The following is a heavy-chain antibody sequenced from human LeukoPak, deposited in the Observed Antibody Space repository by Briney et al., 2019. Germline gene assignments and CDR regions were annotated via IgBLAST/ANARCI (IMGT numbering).Heavy chain of an antibody. D-gene: IGHD3-3*01. V-gene: IGHV3-30*18. Sequence: TGGSLRLPCAASGFTFSSYAMHSVRQAPGKGLEWVAVIASDGRDKKYVDSVKGRFTISRDNSRNTLFLQMNSLRPEDSAVYYCAKDRAVGSAIYDFDYWGQGNLVTVSS. CDR2: IASDGRDK. CDR3: AKDRAVGSAIYDFDY. CDR1: GFTFSSYA. J-gene: IGHJ4*02.